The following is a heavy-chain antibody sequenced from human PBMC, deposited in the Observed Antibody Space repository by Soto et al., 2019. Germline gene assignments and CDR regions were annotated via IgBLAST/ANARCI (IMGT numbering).Heavy chain of an antibody. J-gene: IGHJ4*02. D-gene: IGHD6-19*01. CDR3: ARDTGWGLGY. Sequence: QVQLQESGPGLVRPSGTLSLTCAVSGDSINSNYCWTWVRQPPGKGLEWMAEIYYSGGTSYNPSRKXPVXIXMDKSKNQFSLNPTSVTAADTAMYYCARDTGWGLGYWGQGSLVTVS. V-gene: IGHV4-4*02. CDR1: GDSINSNYC. CDR2: IYYSGGT.